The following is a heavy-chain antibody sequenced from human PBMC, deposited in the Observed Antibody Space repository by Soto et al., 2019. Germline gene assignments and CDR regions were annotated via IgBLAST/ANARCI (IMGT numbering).Heavy chain of an antibody. V-gene: IGHV4-34*01. Sequence: SETLSLTCAVYGGSFSGYYWSWIRQPPGKGLEWIGEINHSGSTNYNPSLKSRATISVDTSKNQFSLKLSSVTAADTAVYYCARGLKPPPNSSGWYDYFDYWGQGTLVTVSS. J-gene: IGHJ4*02. D-gene: IGHD6-19*01. CDR2: INHSGST. CDR3: ARGLKPPPNSSGWYDYFDY. CDR1: GGSFSGYY.